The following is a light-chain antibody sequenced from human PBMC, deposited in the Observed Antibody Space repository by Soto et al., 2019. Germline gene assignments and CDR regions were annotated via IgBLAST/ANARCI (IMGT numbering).Light chain of an antibody. Sequence: AIQMTQSPSSVSASLGDRVTITCRASQDIGNDIAGYQQRPGQAPKLLIYAASSLQSGLPSRFSGGRSGTDFTLTINNLQPGDIATYYCLQDYNFPLTFGGGTKVEI. CDR3: LQDYNFPLT. CDR1: QDIGND. V-gene: IGKV1-6*01. J-gene: IGKJ4*01. CDR2: AAS.